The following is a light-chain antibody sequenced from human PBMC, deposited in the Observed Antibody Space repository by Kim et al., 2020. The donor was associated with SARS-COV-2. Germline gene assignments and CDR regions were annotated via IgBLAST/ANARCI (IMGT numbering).Light chain of an antibody. Sequence: QAVVTQEPSLTVSPGGTVTLTCASSTGAVTSGYYPNLFQQKPGQAPRSLIYSTNNKQSWTPARFSGSLLGGKAVLTVSGVQPEDEAEYYCLLYYGGAHVFGGGTKVTVL. CDR3: LLYYGGAHV. CDR1: TGAVTSGYY. CDR2: STN. J-gene: IGLJ1*01. V-gene: IGLV7-43*01.